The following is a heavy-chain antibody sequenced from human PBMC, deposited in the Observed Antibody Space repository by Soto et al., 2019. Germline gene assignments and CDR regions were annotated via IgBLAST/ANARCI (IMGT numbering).Heavy chain of an antibody. D-gene: IGHD3-22*01. CDR2: VSWNRGRI. CDR3: VKDKDNSGWAVAYGMDV. CDR1: GFIFDDYA. J-gene: IGHJ6*02. Sequence: EVQLVESGGGFVQPGRSLRLSCAASGFIFDDYAMHWVRQAPGKGLEWVAGVSWNRGRIEYGDSVKGRFIISRDKAKNSLDLQMNSLTTEDTALYYCVKDKDNSGWAVAYGMDVWGQGTTVTVSS. V-gene: IGHV3-9*01.